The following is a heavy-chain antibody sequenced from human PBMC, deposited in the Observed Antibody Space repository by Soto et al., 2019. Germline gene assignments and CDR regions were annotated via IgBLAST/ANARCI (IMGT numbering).Heavy chain of an antibody. D-gene: IGHD3-10*01. Sequence: QVQLQQWGAGLLKPSETLSLTCAVYGGSFSGYYWSWIRQPPGKGLEWIGEINHSGSTNYNPSLKRRVTISVDTSKNQFSLKLSSVTAADTAVYYCARGSKGTAPRYYYYMDVWGKGTTVTVSS. CDR2: INHSGST. CDR3: ARGSKGTAPRYYYYMDV. CDR1: GGSFSGYY. V-gene: IGHV4-34*01. J-gene: IGHJ6*03.